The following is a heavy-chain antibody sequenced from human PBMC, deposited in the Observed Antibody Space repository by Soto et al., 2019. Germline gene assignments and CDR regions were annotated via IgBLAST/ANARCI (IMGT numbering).Heavy chain of an antibody. Sequence: GGSLRLSCGASGFTLRNYAMTWVRQAPGKGLEWVSLISANDVGTYYAESVKTRFTISTDQSRNTVYLQMDSLRADDTAIYYCAKAKNDYNWDNRPPFDYWGQGTLVTVSS. J-gene: IGHJ4*02. CDR1: GFTLRNYA. D-gene: IGHD1-20*01. CDR3: AKAKNDYNWDNRPPFDY. CDR2: ISANDVGT. V-gene: IGHV3-23*01.